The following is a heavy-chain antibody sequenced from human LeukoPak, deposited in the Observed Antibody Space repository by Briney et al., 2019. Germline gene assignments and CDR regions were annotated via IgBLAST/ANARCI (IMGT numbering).Heavy chain of an antibody. Sequence: PGGSLRLSCAASGFTFSSYGMSWVRQAPGKGLEWVSAISGSGGSTYYADSVKGRFTISRDNSKNTLYLQMNSLRAEDTAVYYCAKDSVDDYGDYGGDYWGQGTLVTVSS. D-gene: IGHD4-17*01. CDR1: GFTFSSYG. V-gene: IGHV3-23*01. J-gene: IGHJ4*02. CDR2: ISGSGGST. CDR3: AKDSVDDYGDYGGDY.